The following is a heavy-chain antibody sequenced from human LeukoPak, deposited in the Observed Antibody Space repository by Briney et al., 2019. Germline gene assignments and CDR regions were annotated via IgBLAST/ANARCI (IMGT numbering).Heavy chain of an antibody. J-gene: IGHJ6*02. CDR3: ARLPSIVVVPAAMAYYGMDV. CDR1: GGSISSYY. CDR2: IYYSGST. D-gene: IGHD2-2*01. Sequence: PSETLSLTCTVSGGSISSYYWSWIRQPPGKGLEWIGYIYYSGSTNYNPSLKSRVTISVDTSKNQFSLKLSSVTAADTAVYYCARLPSIVVVPAAMAYYGMDVWGQGTTVTVSS. V-gene: IGHV4-59*01.